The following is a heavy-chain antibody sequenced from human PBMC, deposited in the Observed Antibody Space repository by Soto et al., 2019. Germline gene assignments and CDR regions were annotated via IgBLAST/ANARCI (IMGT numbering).Heavy chain of an antibody. Sequence: PSETLSLTCSVSGVSIGGSSDYWGWIRQPPGKGLEWIGYIYYSGSTYYNPSLKSRVTISVDASKNQFSLKLSSVTAADTAVYYCARRADSSNWYWVYWGQGIMVTVSS. V-gene: IGHV4-39*01. CDR3: ARRADSSNWYWVY. CDR2: IYYSGST. J-gene: IGHJ4*02. CDR1: GVSIGGSSDY. D-gene: IGHD6-13*01.